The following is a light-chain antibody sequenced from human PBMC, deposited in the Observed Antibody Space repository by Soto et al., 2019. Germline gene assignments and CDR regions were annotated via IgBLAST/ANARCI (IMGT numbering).Light chain of an antibody. V-gene: IGKV1-5*01. CDR2: DAS. J-gene: IGKJ1*01. CDR3: QQYNSYPTCT. Sequence: DIQVTQSPSTLSASVGERVTITCQASQSVXSWLAWYEQKPGKAPKLLSSDASSLESGVPSRFRGSGSGTEFTLTISSLQPDEFAMYYCQQYNSYPTCTFGQGTKLDIK. CDR1: QSVXSW.